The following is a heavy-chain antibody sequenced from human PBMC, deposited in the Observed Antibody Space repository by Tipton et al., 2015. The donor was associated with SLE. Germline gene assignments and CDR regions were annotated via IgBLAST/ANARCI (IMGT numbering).Heavy chain of an antibody. V-gene: IGHV3-7*03. D-gene: IGHD3-16*01. CDR2: IKQDGSEK. CDR3: AKDTSPPIMITFGGVLSSGMDV. CDR1: GFTFSDYY. Sequence: SLRLSCAASGFTFSDYYMSWIRQAPGKGLEWVANIKQDGSEKYYVDSVKGRFTISRDNAKNSLYLQMNSLRAEDTALYYCAKDTSPPIMITFGGVLSSGMDVWGQGTTVTVSS. J-gene: IGHJ6*02.